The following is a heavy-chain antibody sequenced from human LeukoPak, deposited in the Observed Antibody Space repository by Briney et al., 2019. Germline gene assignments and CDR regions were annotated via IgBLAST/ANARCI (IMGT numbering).Heavy chain of an antibody. CDR3: ARETPSLYGDYYYGMDV. V-gene: IGHV3-33*01. CDR2: IWYDGSNK. D-gene: IGHD4-17*01. J-gene: IGHJ6*02. Sequence: GGSLRLSCAASGFTFSSYGVHWVRQAPGKGLEWVAVIWYDGSNKYYADSAKGRFTISRDNSKNTLYLQMNSLRAEDTAVYYCARETPSLYGDYYYGMDVWGQGTTVTVSS. CDR1: GFTFSSYG.